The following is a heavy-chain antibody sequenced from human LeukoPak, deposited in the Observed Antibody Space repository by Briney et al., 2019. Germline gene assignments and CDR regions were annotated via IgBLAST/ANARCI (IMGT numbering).Heavy chain of an antibody. Sequence: ASVKVSCKASGYTFTGYYIHWVRQAPGQGLEWMGWMNPNSGGTNYAQKFQGRVTMTRDTSISTAYMELSRLRSDDTAVYYCALWEIVHYAFDFWGQGTMVTVSS. CDR1: GYTFTGYY. J-gene: IGHJ3*01. CDR3: ALWEIVHYAFDF. V-gene: IGHV1-2*02. D-gene: IGHD5-12*01. CDR2: MNPNSGGT.